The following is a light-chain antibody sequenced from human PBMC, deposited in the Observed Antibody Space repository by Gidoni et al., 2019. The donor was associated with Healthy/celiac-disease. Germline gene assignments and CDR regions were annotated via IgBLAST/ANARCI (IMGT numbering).Light chain of an antibody. V-gene: IGKV3-20*01. CDR1: QSVRSSY. Sequence: EIVLTQSPGTLSLSPGERATLSCRASQSVRSSYLAWYQQKPGQAPRLLIDGTSSRATGIPDRFSGRESGTDFTLTISRLEPEDFAVYYCQQYGSSPRITCGQGTRLEIK. J-gene: IGKJ5*01. CDR3: QQYGSSPRIT. CDR2: GTS.